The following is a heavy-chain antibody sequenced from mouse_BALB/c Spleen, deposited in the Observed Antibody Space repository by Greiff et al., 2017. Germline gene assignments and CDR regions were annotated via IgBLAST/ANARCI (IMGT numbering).Heavy chain of an antibody. CDR3: SRGDDYTRAWFAY. D-gene: IGHD2-12*01. CDR2: ISSGGSS. CDR1: GFTFSSYA. Sequence: EVKLVESGGGLVKPGGSLKLSCAASGFTFSSYAMSWVRQTPEKRLEWVASISSGGSSYYPDRVVGRFTISRDNARNILYLQMSILRSEDTAMYYCSRGDDYTRAWFAYWGQGTLVTVSA. J-gene: IGHJ3*01. V-gene: IGHV5-6-5*01.